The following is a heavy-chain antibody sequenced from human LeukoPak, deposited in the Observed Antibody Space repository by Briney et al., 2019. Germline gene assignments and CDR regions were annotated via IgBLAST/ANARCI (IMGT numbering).Heavy chain of an antibody. CDR1: GFTFSSYA. CDR2: ISYDGSNK. CDR3: AREPLRYFDWSPYYYYYYGMDV. J-gene: IGHJ6*02. Sequence: GGSLRLSCAASGFTFSSYAMHWVRQAPGKGLEWVAVISYDGSNKYYADSVKGRFTISRDNSKNTLYLQMNSLRAEDTAVYYYAREPLRYFDWSPYYYYYYGMDVWGQGTTVTVSS. V-gene: IGHV3-30-3*01. D-gene: IGHD3-9*01.